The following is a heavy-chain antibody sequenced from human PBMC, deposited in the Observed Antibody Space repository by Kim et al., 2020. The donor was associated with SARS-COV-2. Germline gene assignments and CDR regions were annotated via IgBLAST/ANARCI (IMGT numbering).Heavy chain of an antibody. J-gene: IGHJ4*02. CDR2: ISVTGAST. CDR1: EFTFANYA. D-gene: IGHD6-19*01. Sequence: GGSLRLSCAASEFTFANYAMTWVRQAPGKGLEWVASISVTGASTNYADSVKGRFTISRDNSTNTFFLQMNNLRAEDTAMYYCSKARIAVPDGTPFYARIFDFWGRGTLVTVSS. V-gene: IGHV3-23*01. CDR3: SKARIAVPDGTPFYARIFDF.